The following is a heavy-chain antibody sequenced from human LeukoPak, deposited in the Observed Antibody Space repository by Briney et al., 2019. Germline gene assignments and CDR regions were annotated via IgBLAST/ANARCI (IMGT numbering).Heavy chain of an antibody. J-gene: IGHJ4*02. CDR2: IYYSGST. V-gene: IGHV4-31*03. CDR1: GGSISRGGYY. Sequence: SETLSLTCTVSGGSISRGGYYWSWIRQHPGKGLEWIGYIYYSGSTYYNPSLKSRVTISVDTSKNQFSLKLSSVTAADTAVYYCARIISSEMATISGFYFDYWGQGTLVTVSS. CDR3: ARIISSEMATISGFYFDY. D-gene: IGHD5-24*01.